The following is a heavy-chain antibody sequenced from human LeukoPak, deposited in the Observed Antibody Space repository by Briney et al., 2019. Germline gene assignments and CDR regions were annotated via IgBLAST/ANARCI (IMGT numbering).Heavy chain of an antibody. Sequence: PGGSLRLSCAASGFTFSNAWMSWVRQAPGKGLEWVGRIKSKTDGGTTDYAAPVKGRFTISRDDSKNTLYLQMNSLKTEDTAVYYCARGGLLGFPRYYGMDVWGQGTTVTVSS. CDR3: ARGGLLGFPRYYGMDV. J-gene: IGHJ6*02. CDR2: IKSKTDGGTT. D-gene: IGHD3-16*01. CDR1: GFTFSNAW. V-gene: IGHV3-15*01.